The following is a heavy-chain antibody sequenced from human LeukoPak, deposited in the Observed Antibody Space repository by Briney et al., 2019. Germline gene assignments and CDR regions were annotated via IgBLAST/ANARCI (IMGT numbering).Heavy chain of an antibody. CDR2: INQSGRT. CDR3: ARRQKRVFWSGSAFDY. Sequence: SETLSLTCAVYGGSFSGYYWSWIRQPPGKGLEWIGEINQSGRTNYNPYIKSRVTISVDTSKNQFSLKLSSVTAADTAVYYCARRQKRVFWSGSAFDYWGQGTLVTVSS. J-gene: IGHJ4*02. CDR1: GGSFSGYY. V-gene: IGHV4-34*01. D-gene: IGHD3-3*01.